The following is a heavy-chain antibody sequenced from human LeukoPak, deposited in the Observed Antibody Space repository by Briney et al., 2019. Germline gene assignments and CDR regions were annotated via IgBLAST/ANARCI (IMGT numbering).Heavy chain of an antibody. CDR1: GYTFSSYG. CDR2: ISAYNGNT. D-gene: IGHD5-12*01. CDR3: ARDQGIYNHRIIDS. J-gene: IGHJ4*02. Sequence: ASLKVSCKASGYTFSSYGISWVRQAPGQGLEWMRWISAYNGNTNFAQEFQGRVTMTTDTSTSTASMELRSLRSDDTAVYYCARDQGIYNHRIIDSWGQGTLVTVSS. V-gene: IGHV1-18*01.